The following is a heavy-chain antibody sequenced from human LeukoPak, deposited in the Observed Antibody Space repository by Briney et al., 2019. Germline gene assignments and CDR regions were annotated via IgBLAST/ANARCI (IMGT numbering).Heavy chain of an antibody. CDR3: TTGPIVGATNYFDY. Sequence: GGSLRLSCAASGFTFSNAWMNWVRQAPGKGLEWVGRIKSKTDGGKTDYAAPVKGRFTISRDDSKNTLYLQMNSLKTEGTAVYYCTTGPIVGATNYFDYWGQGTLVTVSS. CDR2: IKSKTDGGKT. V-gene: IGHV3-15*07. CDR1: GFTFSNAW. J-gene: IGHJ4*02. D-gene: IGHD1-26*01.